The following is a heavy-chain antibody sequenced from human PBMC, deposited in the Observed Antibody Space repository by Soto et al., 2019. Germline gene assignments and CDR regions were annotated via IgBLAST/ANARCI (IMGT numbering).Heavy chain of an antibody. CDR2: ISSSSNYI. Sequence: GGSLRLSCAASGFTFSSYSMNWVRQAPGKGLEWVSSISSSSNYIYYADSVKGRFTISRDNAKNSLYLQMNSLRAEDTAVYYCARDDLVPPYYFDYWGRGTLVTVST. J-gene: IGHJ4*02. CDR3: ARDDLVPPYYFDY. V-gene: IGHV3-21*01. CDR1: GFTFSSYS. D-gene: IGHD6-13*01.